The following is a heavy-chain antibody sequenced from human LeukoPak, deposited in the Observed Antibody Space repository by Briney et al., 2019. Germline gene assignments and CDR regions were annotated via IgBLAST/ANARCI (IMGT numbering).Heavy chain of an antibody. Sequence: SETLSLTCTVSGYSISSGYYWGWIRQPPGKGLEWIGSIYHSGSTYYNPSLKSRVTISVDTSKNQFSLKLSSVTAADTAVYYCARTTYYYDSSGYKPNWFDPWGQGTLVTVSS. J-gene: IGHJ5*02. CDR2: IYHSGST. CDR3: ARTTYYYDSSGYKPNWFDP. D-gene: IGHD3-22*01. CDR1: GYSISSGYY. V-gene: IGHV4-38-2*02.